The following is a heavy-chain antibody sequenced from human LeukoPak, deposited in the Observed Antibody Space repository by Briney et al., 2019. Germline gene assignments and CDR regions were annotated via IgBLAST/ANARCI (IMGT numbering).Heavy chain of an antibody. CDR2: MNPNSGNT. D-gene: IGHD3-10*01. CDR1: GYTFTDYY. V-gene: IGHV1-8*02. Sequence: ASVRVSCKTSGYTFTDYYIHWMRQAPGQGLEWMGWMNPNSGNTGYAQKFQGRVTMTRNTSISTAYMELSSLRSEDTAVYYCARATRMVRGVTIGFDPWGQGTLVTVSS. J-gene: IGHJ5*02. CDR3: ARATRMVRGVTIGFDP.